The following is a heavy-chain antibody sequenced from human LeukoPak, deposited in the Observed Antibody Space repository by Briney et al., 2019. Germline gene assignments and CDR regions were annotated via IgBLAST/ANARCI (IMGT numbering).Heavy chain of an antibody. CDR2: IYFTGST. D-gene: IGHD7-27*01. CDR3: ARDPSNWGFDY. V-gene: IGHV4-39*02. J-gene: IGHJ4*02. Sequence: PSETLSLTCTVSGGSINSNSFYWGWIRHPPGKELEWIGSIYFTGSTYYSPSLKSRVIISVDTSKNQFSLKLRSMTAADTAVYYCARDPSNWGFDYWGQGTLVTVSS. CDR1: GGSINSNSFY.